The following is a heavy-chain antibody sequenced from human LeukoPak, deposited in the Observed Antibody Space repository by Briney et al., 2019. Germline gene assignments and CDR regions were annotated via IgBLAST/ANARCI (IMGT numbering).Heavy chain of an antibody. V-gene: IGHV3-23*01. CDR1: GFTFSSYA. CDR3: AKAPGPAAVGGFDY. CDR2: ISGSGDST. J-gene: IGHJ4*02. Sequence: GGSLRLSCAASGFTFSSYAMSWVRQAPGKGLEWVSAISGSGDSTYYADSVKGRFTISRDNPKNTLYLQMNSLRVEDTAVYYCAKAPGPAAVGGFDYWGQGTLVTVSS. D-gene: IGHD2-2*01.